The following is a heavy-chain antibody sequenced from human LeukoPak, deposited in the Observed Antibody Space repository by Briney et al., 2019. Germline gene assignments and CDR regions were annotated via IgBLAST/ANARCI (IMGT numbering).Heavy chain of an antibody. Sequence: GGSLRLSCAASGLMFSSYAMHWVRQAPGKGLEWVAVISYDGSNKYYADSVKGRFTISRDNSKNTLYLQMNSLRGEDTAVYNCARDLGSGWHRLDYWGQGTLVTVSS. J-gene: IGHJ4*02. CDR1: GLMFSSYA. D-gene: IGHD6-19*01. CDR2: ISYDGSNK. CDR3: ARDLGSGWHRLDY. V-gene: IGHV3-30-3*01.